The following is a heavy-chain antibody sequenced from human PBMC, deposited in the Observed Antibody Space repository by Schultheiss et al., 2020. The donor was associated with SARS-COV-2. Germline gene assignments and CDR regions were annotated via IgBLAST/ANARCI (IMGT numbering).Heavy chain of an antibody. CDR2: IYYSGST. J-gene: IGHJ4*02. CDR3: ARGSRDGYRLN. CDR1: GGSVSSSSNY. D-gene: IGHD5-24*01. V-gene: IGHV4-61*01. Sequence: SETLSLTCAVSGGSVSSSSNYWSWIRQPPGKGLEWIGYIYYSGSTNYNPSLKSRVTISVDTSKNQFSLKLSSVTAADTAVYYCARGSRDGYRLNWGQGTLVTVSS.